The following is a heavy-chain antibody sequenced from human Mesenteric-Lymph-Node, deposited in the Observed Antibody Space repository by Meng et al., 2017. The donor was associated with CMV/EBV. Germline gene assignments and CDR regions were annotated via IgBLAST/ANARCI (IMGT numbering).Heavy chain of an antibody. CDR3: ARTNIVVVPAAKWFDP. V-gene: IGHV3-23*03. CDR2: IYSGSSNT. CDR1: GFTFSTHA. Sequence: GESLKISCAASGFTFSTHAMTWVRQAPGKGLEWVSVIYSGSSNTYYADSVKGRFTISRDNSKNTLYLQMNSLRAEDTAVYYCARTNIVVVPAAKWFDPWGQGTLVTVSS. J-gene: IGHJ5*02. D-gene: IGHD2-2*01.